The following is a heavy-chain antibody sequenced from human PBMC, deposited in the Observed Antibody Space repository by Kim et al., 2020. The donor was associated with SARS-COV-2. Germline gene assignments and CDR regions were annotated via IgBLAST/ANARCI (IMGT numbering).Heavy chain of an antibody. D-gene: IGHD5-18*01. Sequence: GGSLRLSCAASGFTFSGYAVHWVRQAPGKGLEWMAVISYDGRSKYYVGSVEGRFTISRDNSKNTLYLQMNSLRAEDTAVYYCARDAGGSFGEYYYYYYGMDVWGQGTTVTVSS. CDR2: ISYDGRSK. V-gene: IGHV3-30-3*01. CDR1: GFTFSGYA. J-gene: IGHJ6*02. CDR3: ARDAGGSFGEYYYYYYGMDV.